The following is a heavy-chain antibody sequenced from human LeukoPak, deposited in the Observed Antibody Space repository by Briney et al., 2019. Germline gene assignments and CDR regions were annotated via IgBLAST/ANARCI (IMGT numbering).Heavy chain of an antibody. CDR2: IYYSGST. CDR1: GGSISSSSYY. CDR3: ARRSFAGGYYDY. V-gene: IGHV4-39*07. Sequence: SETLSLTCTVSGGSISSSSYYWGWIRQPPGKGLEWIGSIYYSGSTYYNPSLKSRVTISVDTSKNQFSLKLSSVTAADTAVYYCARRSFAGGYYDYWGQGTLVTVSS. D-gene: IGHD3-22*01. J-gene: IGHJ4*02.